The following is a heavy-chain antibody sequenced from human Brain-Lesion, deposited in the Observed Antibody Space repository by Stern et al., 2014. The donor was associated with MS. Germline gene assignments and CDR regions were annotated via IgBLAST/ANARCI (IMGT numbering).Heavy chain of an antibody. V-gene: IGHV3-21*01. J-gene: IGHJ6*02. D-gene: IGHD2-2*01. CDR3: ARVDCSGTNCFYYYYGMDV. CDR2: ISVGTDYI. Sequence: EVQLLESGGGLVKPGGSLRLSCDASGFTFNSYSMNWVRQAPGKGLEWVSSISVGTDYIYYADSVKGRFTISRDNAKNSLFLQMNTLRAEDTGVYYCARVDCSGTNCFYYYYGMDVWGQGTTVTVSS. CDR1: GFTFNSYS.